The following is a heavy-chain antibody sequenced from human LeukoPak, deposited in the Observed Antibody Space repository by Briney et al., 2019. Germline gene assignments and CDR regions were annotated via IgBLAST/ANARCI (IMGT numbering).Heavy chain of an antibody. CDR1: GYTFTSYA. J-gene: IGHJ5*02. CDR2: TNAGNGNT. CDR3: AKGVYYDSSGYYPMSPFDP. D-gene: IGHD3-22*01. V-gene: IGHV1-3*01. Sequence: XSVKVSCKASGYTFTSYAMHWVRQAPGQRLEWMGWTNAGNGNTKYSQKFQGRVTITRDTSASTAYMELSSLRSEDTAVYYCAKGVYYDSSGYYPMSPFDPWGQGTLVTVSS.